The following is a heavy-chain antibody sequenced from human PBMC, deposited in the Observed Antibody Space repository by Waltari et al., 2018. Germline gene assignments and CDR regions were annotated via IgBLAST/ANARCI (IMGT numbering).Heavy chain of an antibody. J-gene: IGHJ6*03. CDR3: ARGGGYSGSYSRGYYYMDV. V-gene: IGHV1-69*05. CDR2: LINSLGIA. Sequence: QPVQSGAALQWRDYSVKVSYKASGGHFTIHALSRLPQAPGQGLGWKGGLINSLGIANDGEKLQDRVTITTDESTSTAYMVLNSLRSEDTAVYYCARGGGYSGSYSRGYYYMDVWGKGTTVTVSS. D-gene: IGHD1-26*01. CDR1: GGHFTIHA.